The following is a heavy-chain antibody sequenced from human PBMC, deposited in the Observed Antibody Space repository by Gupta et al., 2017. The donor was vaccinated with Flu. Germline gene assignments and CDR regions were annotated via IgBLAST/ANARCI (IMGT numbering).Heavy chain of an antibody. D-gene: IGHD3-3*01. V-gene: IGHV3-33*01. Sequence: QVQLVESGGGVVQPGRSLRPSCAASGFTFRSYGMHWVRQAPGKGLEWVAVIWYDGSNKYYADSVKGRFTISRDNSKNTLYLQMNSLRAEDTAVYYCARGPRLRFLEWLFFDYWGQGTLVTVSS. J-gene: IGHJ4*02. CDR2: IWYDGSNK. CDR3: ARGPRLRFLEWLFFDY. CDR1: GFTFRSYG.